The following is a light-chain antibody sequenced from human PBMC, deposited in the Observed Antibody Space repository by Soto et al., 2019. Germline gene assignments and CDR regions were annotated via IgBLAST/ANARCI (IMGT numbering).Light chain of an antibody. CDR3: MQPLQSWT. Sequence: EIMMTQSPLSLPVTPGEPASISCRSSQSLLHSNGYNYLDWYLQKPGQSPQLLIYLGSNRASGVPDRFSGSGSGTDFTLKISRVEAEDVGVYYCMQPLQSWTFGQGTKVDIK. CDR2: LGS. CDR1: QSLLHSNGYNY. V-gene: IGKV2-28*01. J-gene: IGKJ1*01.